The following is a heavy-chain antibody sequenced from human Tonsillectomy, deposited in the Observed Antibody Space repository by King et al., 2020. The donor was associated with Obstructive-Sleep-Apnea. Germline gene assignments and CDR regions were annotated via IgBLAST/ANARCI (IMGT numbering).Heavy chain of an antibody. J-gene: IGHJ4*02. Sequence: VQLQESGPGLVKPSETLSLTCTVSGGSISNDYWSWIRQPPGKGLEWIGYMYYSGNTNFNPSLKSRVSISADTSKIQFSLRLSSVTAADTAVYYCARHRGVEDYGGYGDYFDYWGQGTLVTVSS. CDR1: GGSISNDY. D-gene: IGHD5-12*01. CDR3: ARHRGVEDYGGYGDYFDY. V-gene: IGHV4-59*08. CDR2: MYYSGNT.